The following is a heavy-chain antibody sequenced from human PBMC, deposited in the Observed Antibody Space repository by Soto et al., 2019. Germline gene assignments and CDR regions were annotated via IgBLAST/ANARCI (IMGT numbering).Heavy chain of an antibody. CDR1: GYTFTSYG. CDR2: ISAYNGNT. D-gene: IGHD3-16*01. Sequence: ASVKVSFKASGYTFTSYGISWVRQAPGQGLEWMGWISAYNGNTNYAQKLQGRVTMTTDTSTSTAYMELRSLRSDDTAVYYCAREKHYDYVRYYYGMDVWGQGTTVTVSS. V-gene: IGHV1-18*01. J-gene: IGHJ6*01. CDR3: AREKHYDYVRYYYGMDV.